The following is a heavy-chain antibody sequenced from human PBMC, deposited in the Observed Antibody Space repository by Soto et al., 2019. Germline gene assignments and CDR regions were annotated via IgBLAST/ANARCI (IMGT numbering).Heavy chain of an antibody. J-gene: IGHJ4*02. CDR1: GYTSTGYY. Sequence: EASVKVSCKASGYTSTGYYMHWVRQAPGQGLEWMGWINPNSGGTNYAQKFQGWVTMTRDTSISTAYMELSRLRSDDTAVYYCARAWRSGSFVYWGQGTLVTVSS. CDR2: INPNSGGT. CDR3: ARAWRSGSFVY. D-gene: IGHD1-26*01. V-gene: IGHV1-2*04.